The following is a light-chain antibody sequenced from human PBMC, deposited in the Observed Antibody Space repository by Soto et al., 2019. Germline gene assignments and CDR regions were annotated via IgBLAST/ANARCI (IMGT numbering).Light chain of an antibody. CDR3: GADHGSGSNLGVV. CDR2: VGTGGIVG. J-gene: IGLJ2*01. Sequence: QSVLTQPPSASASLGASVTLTCTLSSGYSNYKVDWYQQRPGKGPRFVMRVGTGGIVGSKGDGIPDRFSVLGSGLNRYLTIKNIQEEDESDYHCGADHGSGSNLGVVFGGGTKLTV. CDR1: SGYSNYK. V-gene: IGLV9-49*01.